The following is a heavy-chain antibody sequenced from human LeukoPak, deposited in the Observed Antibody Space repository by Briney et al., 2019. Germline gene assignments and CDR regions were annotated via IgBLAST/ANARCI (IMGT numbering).Heavy chain of an antibody. CDR1: GGTLSSYA. CDR3: ASRGDFRTRGAFDI. Sequence: GASVKVSCKASGGTLSSYAISWVRQAPGQGLEWMGGIIPIFGTANYAQKFQGRVTITTDESTSTAYMELSSPRSEDTAVYYCASRGDFRTRGAFDIWGQGTMVTVSS. CDR2: IIPIFGTA. D-gene: IGHD4-17*01. J-gene: IGHJ3*02. V-gene: IGHV1-69*05.